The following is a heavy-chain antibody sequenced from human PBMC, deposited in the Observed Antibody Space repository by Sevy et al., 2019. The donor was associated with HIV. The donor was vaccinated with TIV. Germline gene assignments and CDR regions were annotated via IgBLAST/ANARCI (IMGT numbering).Heavy chain of an antibody. Sequence: GGSLRLSCAASGFTFTDYLMSWVRQTPGKGLEWVATIKQDESEKYYVDCVKGRFAISRDNGKNSVSLRMSGLRVEDTALYYCAREVGGFNWRPYYFASWGQGTLVTVSS. CDR1: GFTFTDYL. CDR3: AREVGGFNWRPYYFAS. V-gene: IGHV3-7*01. D-gene: IGHD3-3*01. CDR2: IKQDESEK. J-gene: IGHJ4*02.